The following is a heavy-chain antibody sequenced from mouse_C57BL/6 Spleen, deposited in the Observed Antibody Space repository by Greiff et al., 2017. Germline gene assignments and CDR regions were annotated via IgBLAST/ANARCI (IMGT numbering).Heavy chain of an antibody. V-gene: IGHV1-50*01. Sequence: QVQLQQPGAELVKPGASVKLSCKASGYTFTSYWMQWVKQRPGQGLEWIGEIDPSDSYTNYNQKFKGKATLTVDTSSSTAYMQLSSLTSEDSAVFYCATFYYGNPYYFDYWGQGTTLTVSS. CDR2: IDPSDSYT. CDR3: ATFYYGNPYYFDY. CDR1: GYTFTSYW. D-gene: IGHD2-1*01. J-gene: IGHJ2*01.